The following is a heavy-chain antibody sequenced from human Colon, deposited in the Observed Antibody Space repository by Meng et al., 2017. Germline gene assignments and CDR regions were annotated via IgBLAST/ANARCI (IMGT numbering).Heavy chain of an antibody. CDR3: ARDEVWRGYYDSSGYSYFDY. D-gene: IGHD3-22*01. CDR1: GYSISSGYY. J-gene: IGHJ4*02. V-gene: IGHV4-38-2*02. CDR2: IYHSGST. Sequence: SETLSLTCTVSGYSISSGYYWGWIRQPPGKVLEWIGSIYHSGSTYYNPSLKSRVTISVDTSKNQFSLKLSSVTAADTAVYYCARDEVWRGYYDSSGYSYFDYWGQGTQGTVSS.